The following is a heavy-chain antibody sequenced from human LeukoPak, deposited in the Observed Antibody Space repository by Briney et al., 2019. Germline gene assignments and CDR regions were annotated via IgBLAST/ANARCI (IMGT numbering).Heavy chain of an antibody. D-gene: IGHD3-10*01. J-gene: IGHJ5*02. CDR1: GGSISSGSYY. CDR3: ARDRHYYGSGNDWSWFDP. Sequence: PSETLSLTCTVSGGSISSGSYYWSWIRQPGGKGLEWIGRIYTSGSTNYNPSLKSRVTISVDTSKNQFSLKLSSVTAADTAVYYCARDRHYYGSGNDWSWFDPWGQGTLVTVSS. CDR2: IYTSGST. V-gene: IGHV4-61*02.